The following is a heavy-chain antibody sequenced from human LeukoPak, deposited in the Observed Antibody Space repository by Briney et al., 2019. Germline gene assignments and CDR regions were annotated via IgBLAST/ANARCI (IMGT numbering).Heavy chain of an antibody. V-gene: IGHV3-21*01. J-gene: IGHJ3*02. CDR1: GFTFSSYS. Sequence: GGSLRLSCAASGFTFSSYSMIWVRQAPGKGLEWVSAISSSSSYIYYAYSVKGRFTISRDNAKNSLYLQMNSLRAEDTAVYYCARVSGMGQLHDAFDIWGQGTMVTVSS. D-gene: IGHD3-10*01. CDR3: ARVSGMGQLHDAFDI. CDR2: ISSSSSYI.